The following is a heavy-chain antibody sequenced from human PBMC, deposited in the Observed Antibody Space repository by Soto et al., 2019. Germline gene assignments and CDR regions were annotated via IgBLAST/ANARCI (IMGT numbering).Heavy chain of an antibody. CDR2: ISGSGNST. CDR1: GFTFGSYA. V-gene: IGHV3-23*01. D-gene: IGHD5-18*01. J-gene: IGHJ4*02. Sequence: EVQLLESGGGLVQPGGSLRLSCATSGFTFGSYAMSWVRQAPGKGLECVSTISGSGNSTYYADSVKGRFTISRDKSKNMVHLHMNSLRAEDTAVYYCAKVNGYSYGPVDYWGQGTLLTVSS. CDR3: AKVNGYSYGPVDY.